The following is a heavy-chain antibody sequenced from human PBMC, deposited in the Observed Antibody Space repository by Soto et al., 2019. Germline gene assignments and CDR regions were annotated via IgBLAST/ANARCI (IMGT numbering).Heavy chain of an antibody. CDR1: GFAFSSYG. Sequence: QAQLVESGGGVVQTGRSLRLSCAASGFAFSSYGMHGVCQAPGTGLVWVAVISYDGSLQYYGDSVKGRFTISRDNVMNTVLLKMSSPRAEGSDEFCGVSDRRSDRRSHSYAWGHRTMVSVST. V-gene: IGHV3-30*05. J-gene: IGHJ2*01. CDR2: ISYDGSLQ. D-gene: IGHD2-15*01. CDR3: VSDRRSDRRSHSYA.